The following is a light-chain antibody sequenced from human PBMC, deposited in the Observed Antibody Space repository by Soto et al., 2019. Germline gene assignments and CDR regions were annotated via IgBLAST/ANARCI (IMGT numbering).Light chain of an antibody. J-gene: IGKJ1*01. CDR1: QSVTSN. CDR3: QQYNNWPPRWT. CDR2: GAS. Sequence: EIVMTQSPATLSVSPGERATLSCRASQSVTSNLAWYQQKPGQAPRLLIYGASTRATGIPTRFSGGGSGTEFTRPISSLQSEDFAVYYCQQYNNWPPRWTFGQGTKVEIK. V-gene: IGKV3-15*01.